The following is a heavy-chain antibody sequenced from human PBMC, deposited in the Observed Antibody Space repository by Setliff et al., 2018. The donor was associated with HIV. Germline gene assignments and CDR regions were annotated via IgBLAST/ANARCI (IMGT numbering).Heavy chain of an antibody. Sequence: SETLSLTCLVSGDSMFTHYWSWIRQPPGRGLEWIGYISNDGSPSYSPSLESRVTILLDTSKNQFSLRLSSVTAADTAVYYCARHRGMPGTTWDNHYMEVWGTGATVTVSS. CDR2: ISNDGSP. CDR1: GDSMFTHY. J-gene: IGHJ6*03. CDR3: ARHRGMPGTTWDNHYMEV. V-gene: IGHV4-59*11. D-gene: IGHD1-7*01.